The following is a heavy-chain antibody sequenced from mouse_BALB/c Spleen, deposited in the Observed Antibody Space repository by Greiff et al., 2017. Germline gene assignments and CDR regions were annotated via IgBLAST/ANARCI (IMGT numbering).Heavy chain of an antibody. Sequence: QVHVKQSGAELMKPGASVKISCKATGYTFSSYWIAWVKQRPGHGLEWIGEILPGSGSTNYNEKFKGKATFTADTSSNTAYMQLSSLTSEDSAVYYCARRGATGWYFDVWGAGTTVTVSS. J-gene: IGHJ1*01. CDR3: ARRGATGWYFDV. V-gene: IGHV1-9*01. CDR1: GYTFSSYW. CDR2: ILPGSGST. D-gene: IGHD3-1*01.